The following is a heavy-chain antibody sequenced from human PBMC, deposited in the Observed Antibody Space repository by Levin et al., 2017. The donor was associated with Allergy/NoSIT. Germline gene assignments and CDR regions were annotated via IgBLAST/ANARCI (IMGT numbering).Heavy chain of an antibody. D-gene: IGHD5-24*01. CDR3: TTDRRDAFSGQFDN. J-gene: IGHJ4*02. V-gene: IGHV3-49*04. CDR1: GFTFGDYG. Sequence: SCTASGFTFGDYGISWVRQAPGKGLEWVGFIRRKAYGGTPQYAASVKGRFTISRDDSKSIAYLQMNSLKTEDTAVYYCTTDRRDAFSGQFDNWGQGTLVTVSS. CDR2: IRRKAYGGTP.